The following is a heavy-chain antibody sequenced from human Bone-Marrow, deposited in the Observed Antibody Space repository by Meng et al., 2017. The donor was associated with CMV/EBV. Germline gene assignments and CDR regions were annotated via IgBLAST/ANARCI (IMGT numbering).Heavy chain of an antibody. CDR2: ISYDGSKK. CDR1: GFTFRSYA. CDR3: ARDFTVVTPGDY. J-gene: IGHJ4*02. Sequence: GGSLRLSCAASGFTFRSYAMHWVRQAPGKGLEWVAVISYDGSKKYYADSVRGRFTISRDNSKNTLNLQINSLRPEDSAVYYCARDFTVVTPGDYWGQGTRVTGSS. V-gene: IGHV3-30*04. D-gene: IGHD4-23*01.